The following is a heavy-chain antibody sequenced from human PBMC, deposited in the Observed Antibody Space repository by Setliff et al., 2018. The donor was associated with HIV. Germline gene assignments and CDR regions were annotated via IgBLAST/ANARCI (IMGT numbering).Heavy chain of an antibody. CDR1: GFSFSKYS. J-gene: IGHJ3*01. V-gene: IGHV3-7*01. CDR2: IKEDGSAT. CDR3: AREGVHHNFWSGYTYYYGLDV. Sequence: GGSLRLSCAAFGFSFSKYSMSWVRQAPGKGLEWVANIKEDGSATYYVESVRGRFTISRDNPNNLLDLQMDSLRGEDTAVYYCAREGVHHNFWSGYTYYYGLDVWGQGTTVTVSS. D-gene: IGHD3-3*01.